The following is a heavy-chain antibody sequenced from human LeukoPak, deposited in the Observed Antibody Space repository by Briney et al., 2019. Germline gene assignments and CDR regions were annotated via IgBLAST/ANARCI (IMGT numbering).Heavy chain of an antibody. Sequence: PGGSLRLSCAASGLTFSSNPMHWVRQAPGKGLEWVAVIWFDGSNKIYADSVKGRFTISRDNSKNMLYLQMNSLRAEDTAVYYCARPRELLGRPYYFDYWGQGTLVTVSS. CDR1: GLTFSSNP. V-gene: IGHV3-33*08. D-gene: IGHD1-26*01. CDR3: ARPRELLGRPYYFDY. J-gene: IGHJ4*02. CDR2: IWFDGSNK.